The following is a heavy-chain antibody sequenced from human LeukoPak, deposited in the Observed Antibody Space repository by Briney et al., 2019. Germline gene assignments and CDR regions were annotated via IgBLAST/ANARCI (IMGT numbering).Heavy chain of an antibody. CDR2: IGGGGSS. V-gene: IGHV3-23*01. CDR1: GFSFSNSA. J-gene: IGHJ4*02. CDR3: VKGVTMVRGSREFDY. Sequence: PGGSLRLSCTASGFSFSNSAMTWVRQAPGKGLEWVSSIGGGGSSYYAGSVKGRFTISRDNSKNTVYLQMNNPRAEDTAIFYCVKGVTMVRGSREFDYWGQGTLVTVSS. D-gene: IGHD3-10*01.